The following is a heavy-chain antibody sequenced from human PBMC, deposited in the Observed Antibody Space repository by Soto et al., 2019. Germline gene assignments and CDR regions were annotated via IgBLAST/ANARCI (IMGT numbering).Heavy chain of an antibody. CDR1: GGSFSGYY. CDR3: ARVRAYYDILTGYEFLDY. CDR2: INHSGST. V-gene: IGHV4-34*01. Sequence: SETLSLTCAVYGGSFSGYYWSWIRQPPGKGLEWIGEINHSGSTNYNPSLKSRVTISVDTSKNQFSLKLSSVTAADTAVYYCARVRAYYDILTGYEFLDYWGQGTLVTVSS. J-gene: IGHJ4*02. D-gene: IGHD3-9*01.